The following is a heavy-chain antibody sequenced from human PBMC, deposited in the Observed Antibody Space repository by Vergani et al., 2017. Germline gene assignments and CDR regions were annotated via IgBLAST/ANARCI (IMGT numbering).Heavy chain of an antibody. CDR3: ANEGARDGSGSYYKGDY. V-gene: IGHV3-23*01. Sequence: EVQLLESGGGLVQPGGSLRLSCAASGFTFSSYAMSWVRQAPGQGLEWVSAISGSGGSTYYADSVKGRFTISRDNSKNTLYLQMNSLRAEDTAVYYCANEGARDGSGSYYKGDYWGQGTLVTVSS. J-gene: IGHJ4*02. CDR2: ISGSGGST. D-gene: IGHD3-10*01. CDR1: GFTFSSYA.